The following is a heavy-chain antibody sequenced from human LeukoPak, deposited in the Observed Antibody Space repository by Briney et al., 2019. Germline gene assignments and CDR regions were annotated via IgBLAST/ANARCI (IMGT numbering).Heavy chain of an antibody. CDR1: GFTFSSYA. V-gene: IGHV3-23*01. CDR2: ISGSGGST. Sequence: PGGSLRLSCAASGFTFSSYAMSWVRQAPGKGLEWVSAISGSGGSTYYADSVKGRFTISRDNSKNTLYLQMNSLRAEDTAVYYCARAPAVDYSSSDYFFDYWGPGTLVIVSS. D-gene: IGHD6-6*01. CDR3: ARAPAVDYSSSDYFFDY. J-gene: IGHJ4*02.